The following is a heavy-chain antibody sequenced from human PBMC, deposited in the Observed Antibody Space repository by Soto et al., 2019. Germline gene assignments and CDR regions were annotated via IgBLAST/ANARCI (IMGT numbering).Heavy chain of an antibody. D-gene: IGHD3-9*01. CDR2: INHSGST. J-gene: IGHJ4*02. CDR3: ARGDILTGFGWDY. V-gene: IGHV4-34*01. Sequence: QVQLQQWGAGQLRPSETLSLSCAVYGGSFSGYFWTWIRQPPGKGLEWIGEINHSGSTKYNPSLKSRVTISLDTSKNQFSLKVKSVTAVDTAVYYCARGDILTGFGWDYWGQGSLVTVSS. CDR1: GGSFSGYF.